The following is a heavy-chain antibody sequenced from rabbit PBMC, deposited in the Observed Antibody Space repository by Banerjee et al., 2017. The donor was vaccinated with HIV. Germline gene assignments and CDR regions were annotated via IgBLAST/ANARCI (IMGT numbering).Heavy chain of an antibody. CDR2: INTATGKA. Sequence: QEQLVESGGGLVKPEGSLTLTCKASGFSFSDRDVMCWVRQAPGKGLEWIACINTATGKAVYASWAKGRFTISKTSSTTVTLQMTSLTAADTATYFCVRDRADIGGDYGPYYFHFWGPGTLVTVS. CDR3: VRDRADIGGDYGPYYFHF. D-gene: IGHD2-1*01. CDR1: GFSFSDRDV. V-gene: IGHV1S45*01. J-gene: IGHJ4*01.